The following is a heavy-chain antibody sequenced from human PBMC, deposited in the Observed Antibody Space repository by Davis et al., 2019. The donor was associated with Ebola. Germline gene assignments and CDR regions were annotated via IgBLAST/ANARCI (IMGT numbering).Heavy chain of an antibody. V-gene: IGHV4-61*01. CDR3: ARGLFLWLAAFDY. Sequence: SETLSLTCTVSGGSVSSGSYYWSWIRQPPEKGLEWVGYIYYSGSTNCNPSLKSRVTISVDTSKNQFSLKLSSVTAADTAVYYCARGLFLWLAAFDYWGQGTLVTVSS. CDR1: GGSVSSGSYY. CDR2: IYYSGST. D-gene: IGHD6-19*01. J-gene: IGHJ4*02.